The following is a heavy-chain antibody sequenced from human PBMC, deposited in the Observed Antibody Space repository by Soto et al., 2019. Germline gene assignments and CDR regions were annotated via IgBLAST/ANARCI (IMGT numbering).Heavy chain of an antibody. CDR1: GYTFTSYA. CDR2: INAGNGNT. V-gene: IGHV1-3*01. D-gene: IGHD3-9*01. Sequence: ASVKVSCKASGYTFTSYAMHWVRQAPGQRLEWMGWINAGNGNTKYSQKFQGRVTITRDTSTSTAYMELRSLRSDDTAVYYCARVRAYYDILTGYFDYWGQGNLVTVSS. CDR3: ARVRAYYDILTGYFDY. J-gene: IGHJ4*02.